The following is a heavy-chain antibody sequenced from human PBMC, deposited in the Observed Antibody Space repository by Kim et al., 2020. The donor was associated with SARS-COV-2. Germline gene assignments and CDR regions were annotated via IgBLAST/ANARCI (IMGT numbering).Heavy chain of an antibody. V-gene: IGHV3-30*01. J-gene: IGHJ4*02. Sequence: AQTSKGRFPISREHSKNALYLQLNSLGAEDTAVYYCARDSGGPFDSWGQGTLVTVSS. CDR3: ARDSGGPFDS.